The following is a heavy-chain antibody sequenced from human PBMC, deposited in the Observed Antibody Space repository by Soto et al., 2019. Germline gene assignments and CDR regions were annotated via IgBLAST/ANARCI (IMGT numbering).Heavy chain of an antibody. J-gene: IGHJ6*02. Sequence: SETLSLTCTVSGGSISSSSYYWGWIRQPPGKGLEWIGSIYYSGSTYYNPSLKSRVTISVDTSKNQFSLKLSSVTAADTAVYYCARTRSYYYYGMDVWGQGTTVTVSS. CDR3: ARTRSYYYYGMDV. CDR1: GGSISSSSYY. CDR2: IYYSGST. V-gene: IGHV4-39*01.